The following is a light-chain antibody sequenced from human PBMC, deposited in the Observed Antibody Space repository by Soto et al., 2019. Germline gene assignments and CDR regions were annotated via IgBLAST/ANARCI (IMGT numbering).Light chain of an antibody. CDR2: AAS. V-gene: IGKV1-8*01. J-gene: IGKJ1*01. CDR1: QGISSY. CDR3: QHYYSFPRT. Sequence: AIRMTQSPSSLSASTGERVTITCRASQGISSYLAWYQQKPGKAPKLLIYAASTLQSGVPSRFSGSGSVTDFTLTISCLQSKDFATYYCQHYYSFPRTFGLGTKVEIK.